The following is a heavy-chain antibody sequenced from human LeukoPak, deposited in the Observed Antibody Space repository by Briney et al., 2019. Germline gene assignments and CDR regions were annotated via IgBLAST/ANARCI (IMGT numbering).Heavy chain of an antibody. Sequence: SSETLSLTCTVSGYSISSGYYWGWIRQPPGKGLEWIGTMHQSGSTYFNPSLKSRLTMSVDTSKNQLSLKLSSVTAADTAMYYCARVSPSVSGSYYHDAFDIWGQGTMVTVSS. V-gene: IGHV4-38-2*02. J-gene: IGHJ3*02. CDR1: GYSISSGYY. CDR3: ARVSPSVSGSYYHDAFDI. CDR2: MHQSGST. D-gene: IGHD3-10*01.